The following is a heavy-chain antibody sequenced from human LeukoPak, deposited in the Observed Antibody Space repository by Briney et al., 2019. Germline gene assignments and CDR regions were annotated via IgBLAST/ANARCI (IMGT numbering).Heavy chain of an antibody. CDR2: IYPGDSDT. V-gene: IGHV5-51*01. D-gene: IGHD3-10*01. Sequence: PGESLKISCEASGYGFTTYWIGWVRQMPGKGLEWMGIIYPGDSDTRYSPSFQGQFTISADKSISTAYLQWSSLKASDTAMYYCARQHGSGSYYSRAIDYWGQGTLVTVSS. CDR1: GYGFTTYW. J-gene: IGHJ4*02. CDR3: ARQHGSGSYYSRAIDY.